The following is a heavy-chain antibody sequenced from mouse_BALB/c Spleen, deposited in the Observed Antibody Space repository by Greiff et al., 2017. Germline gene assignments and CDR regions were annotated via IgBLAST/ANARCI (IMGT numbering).Heavy chain of an antibody. J-gene: IGHJ2*01. CDR1: GYTFTDYE. CDR3: TKLDGYYVFDY. Sequence: QVQLQQSGAELVRPGASVTLSCKASGYTFTDYEMHWVKQTPVHGLEWIGAIDPETGGTAYNQKFKGKATLTVDKSSSTAYMQLSSLTSEDSAVYYCTKLDGYYVFDYWGQGTTLTVSS. D-gene: IGHD2-3*01. CDR2: IDPETGGT. V-gene: IGHV1-15*01.